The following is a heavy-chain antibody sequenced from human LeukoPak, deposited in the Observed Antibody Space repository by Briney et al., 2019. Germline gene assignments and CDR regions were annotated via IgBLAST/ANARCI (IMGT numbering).Heavy chain of an antibody. CDR3: AREVAVFGAL. CDR2: ISSSSSYI. V-gene: IGHV3-21*01. D-gene: IGHD3-3*01. CDR1: GFTFSSYS. J-gene: IGHJ4*02. Sequence: PGGSLRLSCAASGFTFSSYSMNWVRQAPGKGLEWVSSISSSSSYIYYADSVKGRFTISRDNAKNSLYLQMNSLRAGDTAVYYCAREVAVFGALWGQGTLVTVSS.